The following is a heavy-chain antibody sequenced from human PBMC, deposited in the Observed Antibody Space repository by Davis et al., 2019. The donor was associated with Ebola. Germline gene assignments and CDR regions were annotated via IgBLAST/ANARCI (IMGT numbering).Heavy chain of an antibody. CDR1: GYTFTSYD. Sequence: AASVKVSCKASGYTFTSYDINWVRLATGQGLEWMGWMNPNSGNTGYAQKFQGRVTMTRNTSISTAYMELSSLSSEDTAVYYCARSGSSLPIEYWGQGTLVTVSS. CDR3: ARSGSSLPIEY. D-gene: IGHD6-6*01. CDR2: MNPNSGNT. V-gene: IGHV1-8*01. J-gene: IGHJ4*02.